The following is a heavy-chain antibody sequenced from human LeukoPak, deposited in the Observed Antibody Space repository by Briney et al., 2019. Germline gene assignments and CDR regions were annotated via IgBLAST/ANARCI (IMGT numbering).Heavy chain of an antibody. CDR1: RFTFSDYY. CDR3: AGSSGYSYGYIDY. V-gene: IGHV3-11*04. J-gene: IGHJ4*02. D-gene: IGHD5-18*01. CDR2: ISSSGSTI. Sequence: GGSLRLSCAASRFTFSDYYMSWIRQAPGKGLEWVSYISSSGSTIYYADSVKGRFTISRDNAKNSLYLQMNSPRAEDTAVYYCAGSSGYSYGYIDYWGQGTLVTVSS.